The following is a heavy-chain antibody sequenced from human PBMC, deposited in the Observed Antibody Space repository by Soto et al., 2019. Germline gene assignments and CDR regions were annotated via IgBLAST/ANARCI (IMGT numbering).Heavy chain of an antibody. Sequence: PGGSLRLSCGGSGFTLRDFGGHWIRQAPGKGLEWVAVISYDGSHEYYADSVRGRFIISRDNSKNSLYLQMNSLRADDTAIYYYYGMDVWGQGTTVTVSS. CDR2: ISYDGSHE. CDR1: GFTLRDFG. V-gene: IGHV3-30-3*01. J-gene: IGHJ6*02. CDR3: YGMDV.